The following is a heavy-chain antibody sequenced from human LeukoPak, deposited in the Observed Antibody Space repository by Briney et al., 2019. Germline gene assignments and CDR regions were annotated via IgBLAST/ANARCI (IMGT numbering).Heavy chain of an antibody. CDR2: IYYSGAT. CDR1: GGSISNYY. V-gene: IGHV4-59*08. D-gene: IGHD6-25*01. CDR3: ARLIAAAVAFDF. Sequence: SETLSLTCTVSGGSISNYYWSWLRQPPGKGLEWIGYIYYSGATNYNPSLKSRVTISVDTSMTQFSLKLSSVTAADTAVDYCARLIAAAVAFDFWGQGTMSPSLQ. J-gene: IGHJ3*01.